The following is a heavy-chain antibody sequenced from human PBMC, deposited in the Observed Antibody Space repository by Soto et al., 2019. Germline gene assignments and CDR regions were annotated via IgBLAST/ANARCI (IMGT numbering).Heavy chain of an antibody. CDR1: GGTFSRHA. V-gene: IGHV1-69*06. D-gene: IGHD3-10*01. CDR3: ARESPLYGGSTGHFDY. Sequence: SVKVSCKAFGGTFSRHAISWVRQAPGQGLEWMGGITPLFGTTTYAQKFQGRVTITAEISAYTVYMELNRLRSEDTAVYYCARESPLYGGSTGHFDYWGQGSLVTVSS. J-gene: IGHJ4*02. CDR2: ITPLFGTT.